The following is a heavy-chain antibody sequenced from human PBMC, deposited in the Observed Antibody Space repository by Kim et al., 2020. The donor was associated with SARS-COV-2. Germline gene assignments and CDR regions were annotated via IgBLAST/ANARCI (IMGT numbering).Heavy chain of an antibody. D-gene: IGHD1-20*01. CDR2: ISYDGSNK. CDR3: AKGYVRTPPDY. CDR1: GFTFSSYG. J-gene: IGHJ4*02. V-gene: IGHV3-30*18. Sequence: GGSLRLSCAASGFTFSSYGMHWVRQAPGKGLEWVAVISYDGSNKYYVDSVKGRFTISRDNSKNTLYLQMNSLRAEDTAVYYCAKGYVRTPPDYWGRGTLVTVSS.